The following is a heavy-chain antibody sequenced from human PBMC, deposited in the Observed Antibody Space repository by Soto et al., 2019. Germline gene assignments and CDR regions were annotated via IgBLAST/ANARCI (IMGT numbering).Heavy chain of an antibody. CDR3: ATSITIFGVVPHYFDY. CDR2: ISGSGGST. V-gene: IGHV3-23*01. D-gene: IGHD3-3*01. J-gene: IGHJ4*02. CDR1: GFTFSSYA. Sequence: EVQLLESGGGLVQPGGSLRLSCAASGFTFSSYAMSWVRQAPGKGLEWVSAISGSGGSTYYADSVKGRFTISRDNSKNTLYLQMNSLRAEDTAVYYCATSITIFGVVPHYFDYWGQGPLVTVSS.